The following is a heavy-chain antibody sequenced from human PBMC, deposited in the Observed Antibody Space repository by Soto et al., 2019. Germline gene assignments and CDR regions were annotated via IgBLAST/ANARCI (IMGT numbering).Heavy chain of an antibody. CDR3: ARVGYGSGSCTISYYYYYMDV. CDR1: GFTFSDYY. D-gene: IGHD3-10*01. J-gene: IGHJ6*03. V-gene: IGHV3-11*01. Sequence: QVHLVESGGGLVKPGGSLRLSCAASGFTFSDYYMSWIRQAPGKGLEWVSYITSSGRNIYYTDSVKGRFTISRDNAKNSLYLQMNSLRAEDTAVYFCARVGYGSGSCTISYYYYYMDVWGKGTTVTVSS. CDR2: ITSSGRNI.